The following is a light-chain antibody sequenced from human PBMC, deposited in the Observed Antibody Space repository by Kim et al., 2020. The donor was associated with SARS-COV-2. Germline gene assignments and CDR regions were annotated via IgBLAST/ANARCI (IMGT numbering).Light chain of an antibody. CDR1: ALPKQY. Sequence: SYELTQPPSVSVSPGQTARITCSGDALPKQYAYWYQQKPGQAPVLVIYKDSERPSGIPERFSGSSSGTTVTLTISGVQAEYEADYYCQSADSSGTYNYVF. J-gene: IGLJ1*01. V-gene: IGLV3-25*03. CDR2: KDS. CDR3: QSADSSGTYNYV.